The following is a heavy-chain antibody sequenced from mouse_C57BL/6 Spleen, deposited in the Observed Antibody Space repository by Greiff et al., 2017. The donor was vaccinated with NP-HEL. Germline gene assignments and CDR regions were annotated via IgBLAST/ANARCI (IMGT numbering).Heavy chain of an antibody. CDR3: ARQANWDGWYFDV. CDR1: EYEFPSHD. J-gene: IGHJ1*03. D-gene: IGHD4-1*01. V-gene: IGHV5-2*01. Sequence: VQLKQSGGGLVQPGESLKLSCESNEYEFPSHDMSWVRKTPEKRLELVAAINSDGGSTYYPDTMERRFIISRDNTKKTLYLQMSSLRSEDTALYYCARQANWDGWYFDVWGTGTTVTVSS. CDR2: INSDGGST.